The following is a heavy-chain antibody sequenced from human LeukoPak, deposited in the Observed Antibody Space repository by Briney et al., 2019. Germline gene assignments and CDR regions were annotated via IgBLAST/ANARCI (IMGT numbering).Heavy chain of an antibody. V-gene: IGHV3-74*01. J-gene: IGHJ4*02. CDR1: GFTFTDYW. Sequence: GGSLTLSCAASGFTFTDYWIHWIRQAPGTGLMWVSHITSDGGRTDYADSVRGRFTMTRDNAKNTVYLQMNSLRVDDTAVYYCARDNWGPDHWGQGTPVTVSS. CDR3: ARDNWGPDH. D-gene: IGHD7-27*01. CDR2: ITSDGGRT.